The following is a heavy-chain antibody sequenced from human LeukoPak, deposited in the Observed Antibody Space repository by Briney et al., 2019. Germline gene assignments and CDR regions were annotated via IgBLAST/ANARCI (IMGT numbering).Heavy chain of an antibody. Sequence: GGSLRLSCEASGFTFINYWMHWVRQAPGKGLVWVSRINNDGSDTTYADAVKGRFTFSRDNAKNTLYLQMKSLRAEDTAVYYCARGYFGPEFWGQGTLVTVSS. J-gene: IGHJ4*02. CDR3: ARGYFGPEF. CDR1: GFTFINYW. D-gene: IGHD3-9*01. V-gene: IGHV3-74*01. CDR2: INNDGSDT.